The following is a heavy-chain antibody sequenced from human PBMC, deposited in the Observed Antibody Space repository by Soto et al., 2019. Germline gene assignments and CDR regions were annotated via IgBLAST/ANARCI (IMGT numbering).Heavy chain of an antibody. J-gene: IGHJ2*01. Sequence: ASVKVSCKASGYTFTSYGISWVRQAPGQGLEWMGWISAYNGNTNYAQKLQGRVTMTTDTSTSTAYMELRSLRSDDTAVYYCARDLTYCSGGSCSPTHWYFDPRGRGPLVT. CDR1: GYTFTSYG. D-gene: IGHD2-15*01. V-gene: IGHV1-18*01. CDR2: ISAYNGNT. CDR3: ARDLTYCSGGSCSPTHWYFDP.